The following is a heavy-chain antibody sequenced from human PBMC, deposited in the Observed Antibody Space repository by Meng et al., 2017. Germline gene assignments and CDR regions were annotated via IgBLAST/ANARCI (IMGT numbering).Heavy chain of an antibody. CDR1: GGSISSGSYY. Sequence: SETLSLTCTVSGGSISSGSYYWSWIRQPAGKGLEWIGRIYTSGSTNYNPSLKSRVTISVDTSKNQFSLKLSSVTAADTAVYYCARDVGDYDYVWGSYREDDYGMDVWGQGTTVTVSS. CDR3: ARDVGDYDYVWGSYREDDYGMDV. CDR2: IYTSGST. J-gene: IGHJ6*02. V-gene: IGHV4-61*02. D-gene: IGHD3-16*02.